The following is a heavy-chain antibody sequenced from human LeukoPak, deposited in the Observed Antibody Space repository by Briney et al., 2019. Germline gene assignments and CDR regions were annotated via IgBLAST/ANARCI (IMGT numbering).Heavy chain of an antibody. D-gene: IGHD6-13*01. V-gene: IGHV4-4*07. CDR3: ARDRQKIIAAAGNAWFDP. CDR1: GVIISSYA. CDR2: IYTSGST. J-gene: IGHJ5*02. Sequence: GSLRLSCAASGVIISSYAMSWVRQAPGKGLEWIGRIYTSGSTNYNPSLKSRVTMSVDTSKNQFSLKLSSVTAADTAVYYCARDRQKIIAAAGNAWFDPWGQGALVTVSS.